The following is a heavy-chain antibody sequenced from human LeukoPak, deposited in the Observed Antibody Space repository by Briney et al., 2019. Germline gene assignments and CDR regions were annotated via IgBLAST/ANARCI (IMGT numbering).Heavy chain of an antibody. CDR1: GYSFTSYR. V-gene: IGHV5-51*01. CDR3: ARRSMGTYYYDSSGYDAAFDI. J-gene: IGHJ3*02. Sequence: GESLKISCKGSGYSFTSYRIGWVRQMPGKGLEWMGIIYPDDSDTRYSPSFQGQVTISADKSISTAYLQWSSLKASDTAMYYCARRSMGTYYYDSSGYDAAFDIWGQGTMVTVSS. D-gene: IGHD3-22*01. CDR2: IYPDDSDT.